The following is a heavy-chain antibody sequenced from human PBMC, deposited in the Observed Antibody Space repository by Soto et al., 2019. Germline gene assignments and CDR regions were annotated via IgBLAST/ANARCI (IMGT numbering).Heavy chain of an antibody. J-gene: IGHJ6*02. CDR1: GDCLGNYD. Sequence: ETLSLTCTVSGDCLGNYDWFWIRQAVEKGLQWIGRVSSSGNTNANPTLNRRATMSIDTSKNQFSLRLRSVPAADTAVYSCASADYELLTGSYAMDVWRQGTAVTVSS. CDR3: ASADYELLTGSYAMDV. V-gene: IGHV4-4*07. D-gene: IGHD3-9*01. CDR2: VSSSGNT.